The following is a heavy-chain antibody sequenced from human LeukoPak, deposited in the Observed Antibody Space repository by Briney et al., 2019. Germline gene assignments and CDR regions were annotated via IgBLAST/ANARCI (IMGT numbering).Heavy chain of an antibody. V-gene: IGHV3-53*01. CDR1: GFTVSSNY. D-gene: IGHD3-22*01. CDR2: IYSGGST. J-gene: IGHJ3*02. Sequence: PGGSLRLSCAASGFTVSSNYMSWVRQAPGKGLEWVSVIYSGGSTYYADSVKGRFTISRDNSKNTLYLQMNSLRAEDTAVYYCARSYDSSGYTPEFAFDIWGQGTMVTVSS. CDR3: ARSYDSSGYTPEFAFDI.